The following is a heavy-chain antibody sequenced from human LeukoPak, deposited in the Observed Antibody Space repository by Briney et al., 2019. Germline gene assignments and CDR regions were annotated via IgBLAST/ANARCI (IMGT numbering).Heavy chain of an antibody. J-gene: IGHJ4*02. V-gene: IGHV3-53*01. Sequence: HPGGSLRLSCAASGFTVSSNYMSWVRQAPGKGLEWVSVIYSGGSTYYADSVKGRFTISRDNSKNTLYLQMNSLRAEDTAVYYCARAAATIVPDYWGQGTLVTVSS. CDR2: IYSGGST. CDR1: GFTVSSNY. CDR3: ARAAATIVPDY. D-gene: IGHD5-24*01.